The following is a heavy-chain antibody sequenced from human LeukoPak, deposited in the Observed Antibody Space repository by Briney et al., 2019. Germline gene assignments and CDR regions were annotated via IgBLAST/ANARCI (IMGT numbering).Heavy chain of an antibody. CDR1: GYSFTSYW. D-gene: IGHD2-15*01. CDR3: ARLKWRGTVVVVAARRYAWLDP. J-gene: IGHJ5*02. CDR2: IYPGDCDT. V-gene: IGHV5-51*01. Sequence: GESLKISCKGSGYSFTSYWIGWVRQMPRKDLEGMGIIYPGDCDTRYSPSFQGQVTISADKSISTAYLQWSSLKASDTAMYYCARLKWRGTVVVVAARRYAWLDPWGQGTLVTVSS.